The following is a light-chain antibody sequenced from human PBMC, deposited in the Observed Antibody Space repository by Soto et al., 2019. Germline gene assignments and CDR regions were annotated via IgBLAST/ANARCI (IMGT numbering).Light chain of an antibody. CDR3: SSYAVTNIFV. J-gene: IGLJ1*01. Sequence: QSSLTHHPSASGSPGQSVTISCTGTSSDVGGFNYVSWYQQHPGKAPKVIIYEVNKRPSGVPDRFSGSKSGSTASLTVSGLQAEDEADYYCSSYAVTNIFVFGTGTKV. CDR2: EVN. CDR1: SSDVGGFNY. V-gene: IGLV2-8*01.